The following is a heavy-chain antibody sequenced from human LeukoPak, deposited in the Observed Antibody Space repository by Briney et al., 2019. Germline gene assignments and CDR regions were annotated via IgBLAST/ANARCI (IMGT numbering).Heavy chain of an antibody. CDR2: IYYSGST. CDR1: SGSISISSYY. D-gene: IGHD5-18*01. Sequence: SETLSLTCTVSSGSISISSYYWGWIRQPPGKGLEWIGSIYYSGSTYYNPSLQSRVSISKDGSKNHCALKVSSVTAADTAVYYCARIKKVDTSIDYWGQGTLVTVSS. J-gene: IGHJ4*02. V-gene: IGHV4-39*02. CDR3: ARIKKVDTSIDY.